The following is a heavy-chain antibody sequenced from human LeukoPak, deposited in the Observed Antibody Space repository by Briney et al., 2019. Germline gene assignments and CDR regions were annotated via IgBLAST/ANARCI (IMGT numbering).Heavy chain of an antibody. Sequence: PGGSLRLSCAASGFTFSSYGMHGIRQAPGKGLEWVAFIRYDGSNKYYADSVKGRFTISRDNSKNTLYLQMNSLRAEDTAVYYCAKGYDSSGYYSPPDYWGQGTLVTVSS. CDR1: GFTFSSYG. CDR2: IRYDGSNK. D-gene: IGHD3-22*01. J-gene: IGHJ4*02. V-gene: IGHV3-30*02. CDR3: AKGYDSSGYYSPPDY.